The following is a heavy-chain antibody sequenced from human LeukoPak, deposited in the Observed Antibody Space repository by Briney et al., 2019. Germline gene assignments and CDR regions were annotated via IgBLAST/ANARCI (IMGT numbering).Heavy chain of an antibody. CDR3: ATIKEGNAWYSDY. Sequence: ASVKVSCKASGFTFTGYYIHWVRQAPGPGLEWLGWINPNSGGAKYAQTFQGRVTMTRDTSISTVYMELSRLTSDDTAVYYCATIKEGNAWYSDYWGQGTLVTVSS. V-gene: IGHV1-2*02. D-gene: IGHD2-2*01. CDR2: INPNSGGA. CDR1: GFTFTGYY. J-gene: IGHJ4*02.